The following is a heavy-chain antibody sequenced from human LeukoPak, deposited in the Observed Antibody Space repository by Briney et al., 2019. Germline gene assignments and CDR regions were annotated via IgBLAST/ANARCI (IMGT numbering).Heavy chain of an antibody. J-gene: IGHJ6*02. Sequence: GGSLRLSCAASGFTFSSYGMHWVRQAPGKGLEWVAVISYDGSNKYYADSVKGRFTISRDNSKNTLYLQMNSLRAEDTAVYYCAKDGARITIFGVVTFYYYYHGMDVWGQGTTVTVSS. V-gene: IGHV3-30*18. CDR1: GFTFSSYG. CDR3: AKDGARITIFGVVTFYYYYHGMDV. CDR2: ISYDGSNK. D-gene: IGHD3-3*01.